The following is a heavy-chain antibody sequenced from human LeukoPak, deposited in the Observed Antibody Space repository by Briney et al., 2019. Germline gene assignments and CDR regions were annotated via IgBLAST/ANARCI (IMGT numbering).Heavy chain of an antibody. CDR1: GFTFSSYS. D-gene: IGHD3-22*01. J-gene: IGHJ4*02. Sequence: GGSLRLSCAASGFTFSSYSMNWVRQAPGKGLEWVSAISGGGGSTYYADSVKGRFTISRDNSKNTLYLQMNSLRAEDTAVYYCAKDSDYYDSSGYYYVTDYWGQGTLVTVSS. V-gene: IGHV3-23*01. CDR3: AKDSDYYDSSGYYYVTDY. CDR2: ISGGGGST.